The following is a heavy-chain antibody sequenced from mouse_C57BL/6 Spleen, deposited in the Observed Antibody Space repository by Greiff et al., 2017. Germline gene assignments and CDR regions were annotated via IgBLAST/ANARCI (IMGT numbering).Heavy chain of an antibody. CDR1: GYTFTDYN. CDR3: ARTVVASFDY. D-gene: IGHD1-1*01. J-gene: IGHJ2*01. V-gene: IGHV1-18*01. Sequence: EVQLQQSGPELVKPGASVKIPCKASGYTFTDYNMAWVKQSHGKSLEWIGDINPNNGGTIYNQKFKGKATLTVDQSSSTAYMELRSLTSEDTAVYYCARTVVASFDYWGQGTTRTVSS. CDR2: INPNNGGT.